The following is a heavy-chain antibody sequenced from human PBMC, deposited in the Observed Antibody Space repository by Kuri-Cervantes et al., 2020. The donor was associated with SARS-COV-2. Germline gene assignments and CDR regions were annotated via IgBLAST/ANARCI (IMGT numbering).Heavy chain of an antibody. V-gene: IGHV4-59*12. CDR2: IYYSGST. CDR1: GGSISSYY. D-gene: IGHD6-13*01. Sequence: GSLRLSCTVSGGSISSYYWSWIRQPPGKGLEWIGYIYYSGSTNYNPSLKSRVTISVDTSKNQFSLKLSSVTAADTAVYYCARLPGIAAAGTKYYYGMDVWGQGTTVTVSS. CDR3: ARLPGIAAAGTKYYYGMDV. J-gene: IGHJ6*02.